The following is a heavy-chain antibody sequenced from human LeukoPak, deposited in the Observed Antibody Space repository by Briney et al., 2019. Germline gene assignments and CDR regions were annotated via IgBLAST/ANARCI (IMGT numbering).Heavy chain of an antibody. CDR1: GYTFTSYG. CDR2: ISAYNGNT. J-gene: IGHJ6*03. CDR3: AREGSPYYYMDV. V-gene: IGHV1-18*01. Sequence: GASVKVSCQASGYTFTSYGISWVRQAPGQGLEWMGWISAYNGNTNYAQKLHDRVTMTTDTSTSTAYIELRSLRSDDTAVYYCAREGSPYYYMDVWGKGTTVTVSS. D-gene: IGHD1-26*01.